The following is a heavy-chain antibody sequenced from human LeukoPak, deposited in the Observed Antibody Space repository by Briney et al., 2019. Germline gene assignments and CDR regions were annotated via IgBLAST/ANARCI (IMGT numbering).Heavy chain of an antibody. CDR2: INPNSGGT. V-gene: IGHV1-2*02. J-gene: IGHJ4*02. CDR1: GYTFSGYY. CDR3: ARDRNYYDHNGNFDY. Sequence: ASVKISCKASGYTFSGYYMHWVRQAPGQGLEWMGWINPNSGGTNYAQKFQGRVTLTRDTSLSTAYMELSRLRSDDTAVYYCARDRNYYDHNGNFDYWGQGTLVTVSS. D-gene: IGHD3-22*01.